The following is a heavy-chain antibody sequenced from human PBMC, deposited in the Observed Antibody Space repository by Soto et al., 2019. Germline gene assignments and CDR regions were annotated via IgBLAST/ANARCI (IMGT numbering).Heavy chain of an antibody. V-gene: IGHV3-23*01. Sequence: GGSLRLSCAGSGFTFSTYAMSWVRQAPGKGLEWVSAISGSGGSTYYADSVKGRFTISRDNSKNTLYLQMNSLRSEDTAVYYCAIARYSSSWYGGIDYWGQGTLVTVSS. D-gene: IGHD6-13*01. CDR3: AIARYSSSWYGGIDY. J-gene: IGHJ4*02. CDR1: GFTFSTYA. CDR2: ISGSGGST.